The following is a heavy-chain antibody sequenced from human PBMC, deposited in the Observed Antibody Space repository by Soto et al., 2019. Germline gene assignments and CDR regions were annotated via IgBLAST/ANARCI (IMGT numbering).Heavy chain of an antibody. CDR1: GLTSSTYA. V-gene: IGHV3-23*01. CDR2: ISGSGGNT. Sequence: GGSLRLSCAASGLTSSTYAMSWVRQAPGKGLEWVSGISGSGGNTYYADSVKGRFTISRDNSKNMLYLQMNSLRAEDTAVYYCAKRLATVSKVFDCWGQGTLVTVSS. D-gene: IGHD4-4*01. J-gene: IGHJ4*02. CDR3: AKRLATVSKVFDC.